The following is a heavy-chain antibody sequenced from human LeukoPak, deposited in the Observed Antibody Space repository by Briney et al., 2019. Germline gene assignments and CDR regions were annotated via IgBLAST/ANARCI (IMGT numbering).Heavy chain of an antibody. CDR1: GFTFSSYA. J-gene: IGHJ4*02. D-gene: IGHD6-19*01. V-gene: IGHV3-23*01. Sequence: GGSLRLSCAASGFTFSSYAMSWVRQAPGKGLEWVSAISGSGGSTYYADSVKGRFTISRDNSKNTLYPQMNSLRAEDTAVYYCAKDRFLVVGLVPDYWGQGTLVTVSS. CDR2: ISGSGGST. CDR3: AKDRFLVVGLVPDY.